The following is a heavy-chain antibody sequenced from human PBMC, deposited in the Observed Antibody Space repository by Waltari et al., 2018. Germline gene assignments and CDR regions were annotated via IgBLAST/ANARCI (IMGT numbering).Heavy chain of an antibody. V-gene: IGHV4-38-2*01. CDR1: GYSISSGYY. CDR3: ARLDYGDYGAIDY. J-gene: IGHJ4*02. Sequence: QVQLQESGPGLVKPSETLSLTCAVSGYSISSGYYWGWIRQPPGKGLEWIGSIYHSGSTDYSPSRKSRVTISVDTSKNQFSLKLSSVTAADTAVYYCARLDYGDYGAIDYWGQGTLVTVSS. CDR2: IYHSGST. D-gene: IGHD4-17*01.